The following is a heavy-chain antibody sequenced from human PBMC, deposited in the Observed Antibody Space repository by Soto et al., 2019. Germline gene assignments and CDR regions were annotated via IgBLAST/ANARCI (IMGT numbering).Heavy chain of an antibody. CDR3: AKTANGWFSAFDI. Sequence: EVQLLESGGGLVQPGGSLRLSCAASGFTFSSYAMSWVRQAPGKGLEWVSAISGSGGTTYYADSVKGRFTFSRDNSKNALYRQMNSLRAEDTAVYYCAKTANGWFSAFDIWGQGRMVTVSS. V-gene: IGHV3-23*01. J-gene: IGHJ3*02. CDR2: ISGSGGTT. D-gene: IGHD6-19*01. CDR1: GFTFSSYA.